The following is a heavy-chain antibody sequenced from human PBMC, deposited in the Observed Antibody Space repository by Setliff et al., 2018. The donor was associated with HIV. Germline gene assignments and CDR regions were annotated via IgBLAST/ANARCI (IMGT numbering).Heavy chain of an antibody. CDR1: GYTFTGYY. CDR2: ISVDGINE. V-gene: IGHV3-33*05. J-gene: IGHJ3*02. CDR3: SRRGNYLGDAFDM. Sequence: SCKASGYTFTGYYMHWVRQAPGKGLEWVAAISVDGINELSADSVKGQFTISRDNAKNSLYLQMNSLRAEDTAVYYCSRRGNYLGDAFDMWGQGTMVTVSS. D-gene: IGHD1-26*01.